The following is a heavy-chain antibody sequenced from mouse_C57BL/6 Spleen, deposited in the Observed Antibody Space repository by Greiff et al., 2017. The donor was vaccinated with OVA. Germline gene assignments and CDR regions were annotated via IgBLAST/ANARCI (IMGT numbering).Heavy chain of an antibody. V-gene: IGHV1-77*01. CDR2: IGPGSGST. CDR1: GYTFTDYY. D-gene: IGHD2-3*01. Sequence: VMLVESGAELVKPGASVKISCKASGYTFTDYYINWVKQRPGQGLEWIGKIGPGSGSTYYNEKFKGKATLTADKSSSTAYMQLSSLTSEDSAVYFCARSGDGYSKGNWYFDVWGTGTTVTVSS. J-gene: IGHJ1*03. CDR3: ARSGDGYSKGNWYFDV.